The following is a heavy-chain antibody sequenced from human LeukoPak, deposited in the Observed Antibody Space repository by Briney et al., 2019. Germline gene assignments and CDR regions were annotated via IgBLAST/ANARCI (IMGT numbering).Heavy chain of an antibody. D-gene: IGHD3-3*01. Sequence: PGGSLRLSCAASGFTFSSYWMHWVRQAPGKGLVWVSRINSDGSSTSYADSVKGRFTISRDNAKNTLYLQMNSLRAEDTAVYYCARDRDIEDDFSGSYYMDVWGKGTTVTVSS. CDR2: INSDGSST. CDR3: ARDRDIEDDFSGSYYMDV. V-gene: IGHV3-74*01. J-gene: IGHJ6*03. CDR1: GFTFSSYW.